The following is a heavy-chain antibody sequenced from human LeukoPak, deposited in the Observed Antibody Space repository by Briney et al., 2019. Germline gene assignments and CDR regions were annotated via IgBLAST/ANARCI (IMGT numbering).Heavy chain of an antibody. CDR1: GFTFSSYS. J-gene: IGHJ6*03. CDR3: ARCDCSGGSCYSGARGGLYYMDV. Sequence: GGSLRLSCAASGFTFSSYSMNWVRQAPGKGLEWVSYISSSSSTIYYADSVKGRFTISRDNAKNSLYLQMNSLRAEDTAVYYCARCDCSGGSCYSGARGGLYYMDVWGKGTTVTVS. V-gene: IGHV3-48*01. CDR2: ISSSSSTI. D-gene: IGHD2-15*01.